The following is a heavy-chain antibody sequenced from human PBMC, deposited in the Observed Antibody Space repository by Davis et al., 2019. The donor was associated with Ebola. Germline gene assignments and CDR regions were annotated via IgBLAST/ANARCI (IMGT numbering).Heavy chain of an antibody. CDR1: GGSFNTGSYY. V-gene: IGHV4-39*01. Sequence: SKTLSLTSAVPGGSFNTGSYYWGWIRQPPGTGLEWISSIYYNGFTYYNPSLKIRVTISVDTSKNQFSVNLRSVTATDTATYYCARLGGHATNFDHWGQGTLVTVSS. CDR2: IYYNGFT. CDR3: ARLGGHATNFDH. D-gene: IGHD3-16*01. J-gene: IGHJ4*02.